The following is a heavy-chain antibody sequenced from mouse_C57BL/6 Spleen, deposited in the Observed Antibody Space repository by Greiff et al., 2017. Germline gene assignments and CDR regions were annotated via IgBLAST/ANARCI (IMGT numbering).Heavy chain of an antibody. Sequence: EVQLQQSVAELVRPGASVKLSCTASGFNIKNTYMHWVQQRPEQGLEWIGRIGPANGNTKYAPKFQGQATITADTSSNTAYLQLSSLTTDDTAIYYGASRSYGSRYYYAMDYWGKGTSVTVSS. CDR1: GFNIKNTY. CDR2: IGPANGNT. D-gene: IGHD1-1*01. CDR3: ASRSYGSRYYYAMDY. J-gene: IGHJ4*01. V-gene: IGHV14-3*01.